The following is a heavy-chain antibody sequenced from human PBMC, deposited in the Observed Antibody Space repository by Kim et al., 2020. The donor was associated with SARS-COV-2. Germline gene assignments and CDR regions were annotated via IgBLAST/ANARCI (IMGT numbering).Heavy chain of an antibody. V-gene: IGHV3-49*02. J-gene: IGHJ3*02. CDR3: TRDPVTGYYPDAFDI. Sequence: ASVEGRFTISRDDSKSIAYLEMNSLKTEDTAVYYCTRDPVTGYYPDAFDIWGQGTMVTVSS. D-gene: IGHD3-9*01.